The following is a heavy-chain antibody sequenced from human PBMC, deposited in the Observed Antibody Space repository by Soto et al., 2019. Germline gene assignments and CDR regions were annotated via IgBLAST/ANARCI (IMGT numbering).Heavy chain of an antibody. Sequence: QVQLVESGGGVVQPGRSLRLSCAASGFTFSSYAMHWVRQAPGKGLEWVALISVDGSYKYYADSVKGRFTISRDNSRNTVYLQMSSLRAEDTAVYYGARRGIEAAATGTGQEYFDYWGQGTLVTVSS. CDR3: ARRGIEAAATGTGQEYFDY. CDR1: GFTFSSYA. V-gene: IGHV3-30-3*01. J-gene: IGHJ4*02. D-gene: IGHD6-13*01. CDR2: ISVDGSYK.